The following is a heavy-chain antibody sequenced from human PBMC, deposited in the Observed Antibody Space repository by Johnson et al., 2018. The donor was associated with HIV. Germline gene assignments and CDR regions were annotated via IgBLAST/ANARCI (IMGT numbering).Heavy chain of an antibody. CDR3: ASPKTPTRVVRGAFDI. CDR2: IKCDGSEK. D-gene: IGHD3-10*01. CDR1: GFTVSSNF. V-gene: IGHV3-52*01. Sequence: VQLVESGGGLVQPGGSLRLSCAASGFTVSSNFMTWVRQAPGKGLEWVADIKCDGSEKYYVDSVKGRLTISRDNAKNSLYLQVNSLRAEDMTVYYCASPKTPTRVVRGAFDIWGQGTMVTVSS. J-gene: IGHJ3*02.